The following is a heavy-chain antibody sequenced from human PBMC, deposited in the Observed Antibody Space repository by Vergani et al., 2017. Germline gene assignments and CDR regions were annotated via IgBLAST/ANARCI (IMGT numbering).Heavy chain of an antibody. D-gene: IGHD2-2*01. J-gene: IGHJ3*01. V-gene: IGHV1-18*04. Sequence: QVQLVQSGAEVKKPGASVKVSCEGSGYTFRNYGISWVRQAPGEGLEWLGWISVYNGETKFAQKFQGRVTLTRDTSTDTAYMEMGSLRSDDTAVYYCARVSTGCSSTSCPGGLDVWGRGTVVTVSS. CDR1: GYTFRNYG. CDR3: ARVSTGCSSTSCPGGLDV. CDR2: ISVYNGET.